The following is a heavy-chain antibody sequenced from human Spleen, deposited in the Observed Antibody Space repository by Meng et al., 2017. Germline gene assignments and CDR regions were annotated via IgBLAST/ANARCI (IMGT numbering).Heavy chain of an antibody. CDR1: GGSIRSGNYY. J-gene: IGHJ4*02. CDR2: IYTSGST. Sequence: SETLSLTCTVSGGSIRSGNYYWSWIRQTAGKGLEWIGRIYTSGSTNYNPSLKSRVTISVDTSKNQFSLKLSSVTAADTAVYYCARGPYDYVWGSYRETFDYWGQGTLVTVSS. CDR3: ARGPYDYVWGSYRETFDY. D-gene: IGHD3-16*02. V-gene: IGHV4-61*02.